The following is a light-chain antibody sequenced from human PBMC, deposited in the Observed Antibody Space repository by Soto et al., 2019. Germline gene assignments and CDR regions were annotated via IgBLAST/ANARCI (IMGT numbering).Light chain of an antibody. CDR1: QSVNSN. CDR3: QQYGSAPLT. J-gene: IGKJ1*01. CDR2: GAS. V-gene: IGKV3-20*01. Sequence: EVVMTRARATLSLSPVERPTLACRASQSVNSNLAWYQQKAGQAPRLLIYGASSRATGIPDRFSGSGSGTDFTLTISRLEPEDFAVYYCQQYGSAPLTFGQGTKVDIK.